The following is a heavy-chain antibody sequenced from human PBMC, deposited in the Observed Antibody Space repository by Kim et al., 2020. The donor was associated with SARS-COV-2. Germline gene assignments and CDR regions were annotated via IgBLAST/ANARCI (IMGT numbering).Heavy chain of an antibody. V-gene: IGHV3-7*01. CDR3: MGDPGTN. J-gene: IGHJ4*02. CDR1: GFIIRTYW. D-gene: IGHD3-10*01. CDR2: IKEDGSEA. Sequence: GGSLRLSCVASGFIIRTYWMTWVRQPPGKGLEWVGNIKEDGSEAYYADSVKGRFTISRDNAKNSLYLQMNSLRAEDTAVYYCMGDPGTNWGQGTLVIVSS.